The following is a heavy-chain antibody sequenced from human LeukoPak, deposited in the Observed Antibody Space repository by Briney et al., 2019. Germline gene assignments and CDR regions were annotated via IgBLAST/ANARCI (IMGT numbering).Heavy chain of an antibody. CDR3: ARKIAAAGFYGMDV. CDR1: GFTFSSYE. J-gene: IGHJ6*02. D-gene: IGHD6-13*01. Sequence: GGSLRLSCAASGFTFSSYEMNWVRQAPGKGLEWVSYISSSGSTTHYADSVKGRFTISRDNAKNSLYLQMNSLRAEDTAVYYCARKIAAAGFYGMDVWGQGTTVTVSS. V-gene: IGHV3-48*03. CDR2: ISSSGSTT.